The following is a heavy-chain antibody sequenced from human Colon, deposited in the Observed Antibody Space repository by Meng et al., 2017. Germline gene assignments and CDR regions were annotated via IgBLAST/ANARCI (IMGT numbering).Heavy chain of an antibody. J-gene: IGHJ5*02. CDR1: GGSITSSDW. Sequence: VQLHESGPGLVKPSGTLSLTCTVSGGSITSSDWWSWVRQTPGKGLEWIGETYQNGRPNYNPSLKSRVTISVDKSKNQFSLNMTSVTAADTAVYYCAREVVVAGTRNWLDPWGQGILVTVSS. D-gene: IGHD6-19*01. CDR2: TYQNGRP. CDR3: AREVVVAGTRNWLDP. V-gene: IGHV4-4*02.